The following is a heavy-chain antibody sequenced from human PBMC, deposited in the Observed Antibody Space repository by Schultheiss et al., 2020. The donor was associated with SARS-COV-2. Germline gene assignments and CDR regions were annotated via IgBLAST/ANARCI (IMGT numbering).Heavy chain of an antibody. CDR1: GGSFSGYY. Sequence: SETLSLTCAVYGGSFSGYYWSWIRQPPGKGLEWIGYIYYSGSTNYNPSLKSRVTISVDTSKNQFSLKLSSVTAADTAVYYCARDNGGSYPYYYYYGMDVWGQGTTVTVSS. V-gene: IGHV4-59*12. CDR2: IYYSGST. D-gene: IGHD1-26*01. CDR3: ARDNGGSYPYYYYYGMDV. J-gene: IGHJ6*02.